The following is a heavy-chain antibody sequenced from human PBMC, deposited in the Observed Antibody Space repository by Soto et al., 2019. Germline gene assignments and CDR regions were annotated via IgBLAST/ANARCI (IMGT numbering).Heavy chain of an antibody. Sequence: QVQLVQSGAEVKKPGSSVKVSCKASGGTFSSYAISWVRQAPGQGLEWMGGIIPIFGTANYAQKFQGRAKITADDSTSTAYMELSSMRSEDTAVYYCAREGAFMTTVTTIYYSWGQGTLVTVSS. CDR1: GGTFSSYA. CDR3: AREGAFMTTVTTIYYS. CDR2: IIPIFGTA. J-gene: IGHJ4*02. D-gene: IGHD4-17*01. V-gene: IGHV1-69*12.